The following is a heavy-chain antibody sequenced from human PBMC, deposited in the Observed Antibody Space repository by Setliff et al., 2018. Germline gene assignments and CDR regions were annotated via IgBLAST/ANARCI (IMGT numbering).Heavy chain of an antibody. V-gene: IGHV1-69*05. CDR2: IIPIFGTA. CDR1: GYIFTSYG. CDR3: ARDILPRRYAFDI. D-gene: IGHD1-26*01. Sequence: SVKVSCKASGYIFTSYGISWVRQAPGQGLEWMGGIIPIFGTANYAQKFQGRVTITTGESTSTAYMELSSLRSEDTAVYYCARDILPRRYAFDIWGQGTMVTVSS. J-gene: IGHJ3*02.